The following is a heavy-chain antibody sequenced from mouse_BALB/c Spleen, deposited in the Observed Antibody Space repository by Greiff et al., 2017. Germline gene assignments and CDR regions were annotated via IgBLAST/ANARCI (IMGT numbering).Heavy chain of an antibody. V-gene: IGHV5-6-4*01. CDR1: GFTFSSYT. CDR2: ISSGGSYT. J-gene: IGHJ4*01. CDR3: SMDYAMDY. D-gene: IGHD1-1*02. Sequence: EVQVVESGGGLVKPGGSLKLSCAASGFTFSSYTMSWVRQTPEKRLEWVATISSGGSYTYYPDSVKGRFTISRDNAKNTLYLQMSSLKSEDTAMYYCSMDYAMDYWGQGTSVTVSS.